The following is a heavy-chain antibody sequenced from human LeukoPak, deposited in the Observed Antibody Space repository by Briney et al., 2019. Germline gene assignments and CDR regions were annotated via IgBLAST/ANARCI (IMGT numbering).Heavy chain of an antibody. D-gene: IGHD3-22*01. CDR2: ISAYNGNT. V-gene: IGHV1-18*01. CDR3: ARTLETYYYDSSGYYYPTYYFDY. J-gene: IGHJ4*02. Sequence: ASVKVSCKASGYTFTSYGISWVRQAPGQGLEWMGWISAYNGNTNYAQKLQGRVTITRNTSISTAYMELSSLRSEDTAVYYCARTLETYYYDSSGYYYPTYYFDYWGQGTLVTVSS. CDR1: GYTFTSYG.